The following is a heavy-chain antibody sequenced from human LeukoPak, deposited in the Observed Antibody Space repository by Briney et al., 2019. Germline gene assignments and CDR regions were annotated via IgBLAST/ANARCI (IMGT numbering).Heavy chain of an antibody. CDR3: ASIIWDTAMVD. CDR2: ISSSSTV. CDR1: GFTFSSYS. V-gene: IGHV3-48*01. Sequence: GGSLRLSCAASGFTFSSYSMNWVRQAPGKGLEWVSYISSSSTVYYADSVKGRFTISRDNAKNSLYLQMNSLRAEDTAVYYCASIIWDTAMVDWGQGTLVTVSS. J-gene: IGHJ4*02. D-gene: IGHD5-18*01.